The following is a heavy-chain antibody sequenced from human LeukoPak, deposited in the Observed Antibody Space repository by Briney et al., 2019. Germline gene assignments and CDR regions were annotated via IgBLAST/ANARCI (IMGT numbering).Heavy chain of an antibody. D-gene: IGHD2-2*01. V-gene: IGHV4-4*07. J-gene: IGHJ6*02. CDR3: ARECFSSICPYNNMDV. CDR2: LYSSGST. CDR1: GGSISSSY. Sequence: PSETLSLTCTVSGGSISSSYWTWIRQPAGKGLEWIGRLYSSGSTNYNPSLKSRLTMSVDTSRNQFSLKLNSVTAADTAVYYCARECFSSICPYNNMDVWGQGTTVTVSS.